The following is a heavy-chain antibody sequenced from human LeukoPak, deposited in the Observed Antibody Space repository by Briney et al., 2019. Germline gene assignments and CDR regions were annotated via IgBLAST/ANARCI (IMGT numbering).Heavy chain of an antibody. CDR3: TRGSRENYPATDY. CDR1: GGSFSGFY. V-gene: IGHV4-34*01. J-gene: IGHJ4*02. D-gene: IGHD1-7*01. CDR2: INHSGSP. Sequence: PSETLSLTCAVFGGSFSGFYWSWIRQSPGKGLEWIGEINHSGSPDYNPSLKSRVTISVDTSKNQFSLKLTSVTAADRAVYYCTRGSRENYPATDYWGQGTLVTVSS.